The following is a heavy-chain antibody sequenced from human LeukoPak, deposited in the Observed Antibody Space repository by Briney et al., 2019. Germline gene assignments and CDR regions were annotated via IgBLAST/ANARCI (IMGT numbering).Heavy chain of an antibody. V-gene: IGHV4-31*03. CDR3: TRDGPRSSGYPDT. CDR2: IYYSGST. J-gene: IGHJ5*02. Sequence: SETLSLTCTVSGGSISSGGYFWSWIRQHPGKGLEWIGYIYYSGSTYYNPSLKSRVTISVDTSKNQFSLKLSSVTAADTAVYYCTRDGPRSSGYPDTWGQGTLVTVSS. D-gene: IGHD3-22*01. CDR1: GGSISSGGYF.